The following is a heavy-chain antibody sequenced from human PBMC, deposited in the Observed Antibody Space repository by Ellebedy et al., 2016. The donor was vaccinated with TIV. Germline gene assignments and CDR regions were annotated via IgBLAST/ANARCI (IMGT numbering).Heavy chain of an antibody. CDR3: ARDPLTHTVTNHFLGYYYYGMDV. D-gene: IGHD4-17*01. CDR2: ISGNGGNT. Sequence: GESLKISXAASGFTFSSYAMTWVRQAPGKGLEWVSGISGNGGNTIYADSVKGRFTISRDNSKNTLYLQMNSLRAEDTAVYYCARDPLTHTVTNHFLGYYYYGMDVWGQGTTVTVSS. J-gene: IGHJ6*02. CDR1: GFTFSSYA. V-gene: IGHV3-23*01.